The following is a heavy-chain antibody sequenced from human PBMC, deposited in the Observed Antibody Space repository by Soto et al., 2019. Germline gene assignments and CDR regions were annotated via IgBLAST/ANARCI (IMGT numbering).Heavy chain of an antibody. CDR2: INPSGGST. V-gene: IGHV1-46*01. Sequence: ASVKVSCKASGYTFTSYYIHWVRQAPGQGLEWMGIINPSGGSTSYAQKFQGRVTMTRDTSTSTVYMELSSLRSEDTAAYYCARERYYDILTGYYNRGYYYYYGMDVWGQGTTVTVSS. CDR1: GYTFTSYY. D-gene: IGHD3-9*01. J-gene: IGHJ6*02. CDR3: ARERYYDILTGYYNRGYYYYYGMDV.